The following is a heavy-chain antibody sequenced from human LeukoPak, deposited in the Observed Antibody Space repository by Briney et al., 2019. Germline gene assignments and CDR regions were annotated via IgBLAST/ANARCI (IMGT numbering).Heavy chain of an antibody. Sequence: GGSLRLSCAASGFTFSSYAMSWVRQAPGKGLEWVSAISGSGGSTYYADPVKGRFTISRDNSKNTLYLQMNSLRAEDTAVYYCAGRYCTNGVCYYGFDPWGQGTLVTVSS. CDR3: AGRYCTNGVCYYGFDP. D-gene: IGHD2-8*01. V-gene: IGHV3-23*01. J-gene: IGHJ5*02. CDR2: ISGSGGST. CDR1: GFTFSSYA.